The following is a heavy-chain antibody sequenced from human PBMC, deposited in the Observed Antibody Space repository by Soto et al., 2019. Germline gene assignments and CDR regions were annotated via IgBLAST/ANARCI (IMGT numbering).Heavy chain of an antibody. V-gene: IGHV4-39*01. CDR3: ARNDDGDARVFDY. Sequence: QLQLQESGPGLVKPSETLSLTCTVSGGSISSSSYYWGWIRQPPGKGLEWIGSIYYSGSTYYNPSLKRLVTEVINPPKSQFCLKLSSVTAADTAVYYCARNDDGDARVFDYWDQGTLVTVSS. J-gene: IGHJ4*02. CDR2: IYYSGST. CDR1: GGSISSSSYY. D-gene: IGHD4-17*01.